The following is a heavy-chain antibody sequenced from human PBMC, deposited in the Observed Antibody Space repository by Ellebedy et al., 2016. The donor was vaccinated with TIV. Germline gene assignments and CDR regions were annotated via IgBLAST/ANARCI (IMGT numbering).Heavy chain of an antibody. CDR1: GYTFTGSY. J-gene: IGHJ4*02. CDR2: INPNGGGT. CDR3: ARDDCSGTSCPFFHY. V-gene: IGHV1-2*02. D-gene: IGHD2-2*01. Sequence: SVKVSCXASGYTFTGSYMHWVRQAPGQGLEWMGWINPNGGGTNYAQSFQGRVTMTRDTSISTAYMELSRLRSDDTAVYYCARDDCSGTSCPFFHYWGQGTLVTVSS.